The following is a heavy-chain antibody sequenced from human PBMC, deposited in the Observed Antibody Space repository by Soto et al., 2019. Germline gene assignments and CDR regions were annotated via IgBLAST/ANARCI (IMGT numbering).Heavy chain of an antibody. CDR1: GLTFGDSY. D-gene: IGHD2-15*01. Sequence: GSLRLSCAGSGLTFGDSYMSWIRQAPGKGLEWLSYISPGSRYPAYADTVKGRFTSSRDNAKRLLYLQMMSLTAEDTAIYYCVRGGGGGLFDPWGQGTMVTVS. CDR2: ISPGSRYP. V-gene: IGHV3-11*06. J-gene: IGHJ5*02. CDR3: VRGGGGGLFDP.